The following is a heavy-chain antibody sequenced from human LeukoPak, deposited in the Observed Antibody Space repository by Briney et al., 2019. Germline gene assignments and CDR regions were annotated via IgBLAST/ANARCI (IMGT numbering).Heavy chain of an antibody. J-gene: IGHJ3*02. D-gene: IGHD3-16*01. Sequence: SETLSLTCTVSGGXISNYYCSWIRQSPGKGLECIGYFHYSVSTNYNPSLKSRVTISVDTSKNQFSLKLTSVTAADAAVYYCARLGQPNAFDIWGQGTMVTVSS. V-gene: IGHV4-59*08. CDR3: ARLGQPNAFDI. CDR2: FHYSVST. CDR1: GGXISNYY.